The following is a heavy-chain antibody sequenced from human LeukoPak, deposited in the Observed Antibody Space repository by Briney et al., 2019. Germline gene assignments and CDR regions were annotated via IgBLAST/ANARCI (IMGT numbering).Heavy chain of an antibody. CDR3: AKGEYCSSTTCEKGFYYYYYMDV. Sequence: GGSLRLSCAASGFTFSSYSMNWVRQAPGKGLEWVSSISSSSSYIYYADSVKGRFTISRDNAKNSLYLQMNSLRAEDTAVYYCAKGEYCSSTTCEKGFYYYYYMDVWGKGTTVTVSS. CDR1: GFTFSSYS. V-gene: IGHV3-21*01. CDR2: ISSSSSYI. D-gene: IGHD2-2*01. J-gene: IGHJ6*03.